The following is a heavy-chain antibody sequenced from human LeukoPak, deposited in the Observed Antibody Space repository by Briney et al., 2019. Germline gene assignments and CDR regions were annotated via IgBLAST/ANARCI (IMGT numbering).Heavy chain of an antibody. CDR2: ISWNSGSI. CDR3: AKTRYFDWLSYYYMDV. J-gene: IGHJ6*03. Sequence: GGSLRLSCAASGFTFDDYAMHWVRQAPGKGLEWVSGISWNSGSIGYADSVKGRFTISRDNAKNSLYLQMNSLRAEDTAVYYCAKTRYFDWLSYYYMDVWGKGTTVTISS. D-gene: IGHD3-9*01. CDR1: GFTFDDYA. V-gene: IGHV3-9*01.